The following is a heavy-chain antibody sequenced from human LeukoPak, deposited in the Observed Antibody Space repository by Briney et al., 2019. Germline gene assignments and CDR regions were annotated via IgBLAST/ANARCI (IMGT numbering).Heavy chain of an antibody. CDR3: AKVRYYDFDYYYMDV. J-gene: IGHJ6*03. CDR1: GFTFSDYY. D-gene: IGHD3-3*01. Sequence: GGSLRLSCAASGFTFSDYYMSWIRQAPGKGLEWVSAISGSGGSTYYADSVKGRFTISRDNSKNTLYLQMNSLRAEDTAVYYCAKVRYYDFDYYYMDVWGKGTTVTVSS. CDR2: ISGSGGST. V-gene: IGHV3-23*01.